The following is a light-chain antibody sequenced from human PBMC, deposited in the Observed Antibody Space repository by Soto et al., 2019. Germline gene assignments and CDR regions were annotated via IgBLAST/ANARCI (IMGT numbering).Light chain of an antibody. J-gene: IGKJ4*01. CDR2: GAT. V-gene: IGKV3-15*01. CDR3: QQHNDWPLT. CDR1: QSVSNN. Sequence: EIVMTQSPATLSVSPGERVTLSCRASQSVSNNLAWYQQKPGQAPRLLIYGATATATGIPARFSGSGSGTEFTLTISSLQSEDFAVYYCQQHNDWPLTLGGGTKVEIK.